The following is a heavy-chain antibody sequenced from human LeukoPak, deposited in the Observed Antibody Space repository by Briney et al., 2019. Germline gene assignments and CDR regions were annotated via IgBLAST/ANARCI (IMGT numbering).Heavy chain of an antibody. V-gene: IGHV1-69*05. CDR1: GGTFSSYA. D-gene: IGHD2-21*02. CDR3: ARVHCMTYGDCYVFDY. J-gene: IGHJ4*02. CDR2: IIPIFGTA. Sequence: SVKVSCKASGGTFSSYAISWVRQAPGQGLEWMGRIIPIFGTANYAQKFQGRVTITTDESTSTAYMELSSLRSEDTAVYYCARVHCMTYGDCYVFDYWGLGTLVTVSS.